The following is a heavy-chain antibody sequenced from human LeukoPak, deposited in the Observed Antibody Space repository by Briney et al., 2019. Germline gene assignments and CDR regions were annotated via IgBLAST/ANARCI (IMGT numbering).Heavy chain of an antibody. CDR3: ARAPEMATIREFDY. CDR2: IDPNNGDT. Sequence: ASVKVSCKASAYTFTGYYLHWVRQAPGQGPEWMGWIDPNNGDTDYAQKFQGRVTMTRDRSISTAYMDLSRLTSDDTAVYYCARAPEMATIREFDYWGQGTLVTVSS. J-gene: IGHJ4*02. CDR1: AYTFTGYY. V-gene: IGHV1-2*02. D-gene: IGHD5-24*01.